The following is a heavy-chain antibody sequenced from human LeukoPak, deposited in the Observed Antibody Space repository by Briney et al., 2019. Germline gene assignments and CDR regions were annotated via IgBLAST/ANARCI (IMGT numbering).Heavy chain of an antibody. Sequence: GGSLRLSCAASGFTFSSYGMHWVRQAPGKGLEWVAFIRYDGSNKYYADSVKGRFTISRDNSRNTLYLQMNSLRAEDTAVYYCAKEIYGDSTGGRFQHWGQGTLVTVSS. V-gene: IGHV3-30*02. D-gene: IGHD4-17*01. CDR3: AKEIYGDSTGGRFQH. J-gene: IGHJ1*01. CDR1: GFTFSSYG. CDR2: IRYDGSNK.